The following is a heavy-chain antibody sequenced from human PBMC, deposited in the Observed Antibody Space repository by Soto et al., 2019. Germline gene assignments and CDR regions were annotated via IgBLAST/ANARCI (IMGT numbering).Heavy chain of an antibody. V-gene: IGHV4-61*01. Sequence: PSETLSLTCTVSGGSVSIGSYYWSWIRQPPGMALEWIGEINHIGSTNYNPSLKSRVTMSVDTSKNQFSLTLNSVTAADTATYYCARGGISHWAYFYYMDVWDRGTTVTVSS. CDR1: GGSVSIGSYY. J-gene: IGHJ6*03. CDR3: ARGGISHWAYFYYMDV. D-gene: IGHD2-21*01. CDR2: INHIGST.